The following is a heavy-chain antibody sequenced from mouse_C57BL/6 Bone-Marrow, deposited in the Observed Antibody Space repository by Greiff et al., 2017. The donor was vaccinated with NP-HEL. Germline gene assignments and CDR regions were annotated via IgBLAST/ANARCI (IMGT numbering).Heavy chain of an antibody. Sequence: VQLKQSGPELVKPGASVKISCKASGYSFTGYYMNWVKQSPEKSLEWIGEINPSTGGTTYNQKFKAKATLTVAKSSSTAYMQLKSLTSEDSAVYSCARFRDAWYFDVWGTGTTVTVSS. CDR1: GYSFTGYY. CDR3: ARFRDAWYFDV. CDR2: INPSTGGT. V-gene: IGHV1-42*01. D-gene: IGHD3-3*01. J-gene: IGHJ1*03.